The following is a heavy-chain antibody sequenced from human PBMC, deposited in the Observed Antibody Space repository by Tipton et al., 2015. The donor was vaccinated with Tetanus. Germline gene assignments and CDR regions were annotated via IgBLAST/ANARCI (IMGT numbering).Heavy chain of an antibody. J-gene: IGHJ6*02. CDR1: GFTFDDYA. D-gene: IGHD6-13*01. V-gene: IGHV3-9*01. CDR2: ISWNSGSI. Sequence: AASGFTFDDYAMHWVRQAPGKGLEWVSGISWNSGSIGYADSVKGRFTISRDNAKNSLYLQMNSMRADDTALYYCAKDISPIFPARPYSSSWSLPPLCGMDVWGQGTTVIVSS. CDR3: AKDISPIFPARPYSSSWSLPPLCGMDV.